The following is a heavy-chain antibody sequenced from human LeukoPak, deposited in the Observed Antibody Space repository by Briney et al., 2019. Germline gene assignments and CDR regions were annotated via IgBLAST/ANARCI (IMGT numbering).Heavy chain of an antibody. CDR3: ARDSPLDYGDYGMDY. J-gene: IGHJ4*02. D-gene: IGHD4-17*01. V-gene: IGHV1-2*02. CDR2: INPNSGGT. Sequence: ASVKVSCKASGYIFTGYYIHWVRQAPGQGLEWMGWINPNSGGTNYAQKFQGRVTMTRDTSISTAYLELSRLRSDDTAVYYCARDSPLDYGDYGMDYWGQGTLVTVSS. CDR1: GYIFTGYY.